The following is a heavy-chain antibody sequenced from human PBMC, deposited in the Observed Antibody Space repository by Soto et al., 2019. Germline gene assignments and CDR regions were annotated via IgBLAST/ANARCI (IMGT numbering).Heavy chain of an antibody. CDR1: GDSISGGSYY. Sequence: QVQLQESGPGLVKPSQTLSLTCNVSGDSISGGSYYWSWIRQLPGKGLEWIGYIYYNENTYYNPSLKSRVTISVDTSKNQFSLKLSSVTAADTAVFYCARASGYSHGHFDYWGQGTLVTVSS. CDR2: IYYNENT. V-gene: IGHV4-31*02. J-gene: IGHJ4*02. D-gene: IGHD5-18*01. CDR3: ARASGYSHGHFDY.